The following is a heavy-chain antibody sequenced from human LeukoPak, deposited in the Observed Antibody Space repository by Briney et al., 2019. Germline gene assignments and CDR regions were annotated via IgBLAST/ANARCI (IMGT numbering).Heavy chain of an antibody. J-gene: IGHJ4*02. Sequence: ASVKVSCKASGYIFTSYPIHWVRQAPGQRLEWMGWINTGNGNTKYSQRFEGRVTATTDTSAAAAYMELSSLRSEDTAVYYCARDRAMADYWGQGTLVTVSS. V-gene: IGHV1-3*04. CDR1: GYIFTSYP. CDR3: ARDRAMADY. D-gene: IGHD5-18*01. CDR2: INTGNGNT.